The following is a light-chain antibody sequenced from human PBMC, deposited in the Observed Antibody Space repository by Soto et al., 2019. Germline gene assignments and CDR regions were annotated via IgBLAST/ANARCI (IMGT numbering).Light chain of an antibody. CDR2: AAS. Sequence: IQMTHSPPSLSASVGDRVTITFLASQSISNYLNWYQQKPGKAPKLLIYAASSFQSGVPSRFSGSGSGTEFTLTISSLQPEDFATYYCLLPNSYPFTFGGGTKVDIK. CDR1: QSISNY. J-gene: IGKJ4*01. CDR3: LLPNSYPFT. V-gene: IGKV1-17*01.